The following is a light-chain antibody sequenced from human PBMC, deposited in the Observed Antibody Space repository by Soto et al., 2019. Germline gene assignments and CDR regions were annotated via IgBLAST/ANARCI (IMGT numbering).Light chain of an antibody. CDR2: DLS. CDR3: AAWDDSLNAWV. CDR1: STDVGGYDY. J-gene: IGLJ3*02. V-gene: IGLV2-11*01. Sequence: QSVLTQPRSVSGSPGQSVTISCTGTSTDVGGYDYVSWYQQHPATAPKLLIFDLSQRPSGVPDRFSGSKSGNTASLAISGLQSEDETDYYCAAWDDSLNAWVFGGGTKLTVL.